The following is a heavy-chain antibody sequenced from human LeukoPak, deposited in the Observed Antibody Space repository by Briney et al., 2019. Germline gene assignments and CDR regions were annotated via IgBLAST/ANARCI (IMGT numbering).Heavy chain of an antibody. J-gene: IGHJ4*02. CDR2: IIPIFGTA. D-gene: IGHD4-17*01. Sequence: SVKVSCKASGDTFSSYAISWVRQAPGQGLEWMGGIIPIFGTANYAQKFQGRVTITTDESTSTAYMELSSLRSEDTAVYYCARVGGHDYGDYAFDYWGQGTLVTVSS. CDR3: ARVGGHDYGDYAFDY. CDR1: GDTFSSYA. V-gene: IGHV1-69*05.